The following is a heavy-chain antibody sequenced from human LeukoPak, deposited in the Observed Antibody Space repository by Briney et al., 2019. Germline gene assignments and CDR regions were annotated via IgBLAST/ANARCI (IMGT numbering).Heavy chain of an antibody. CDR2: IYHSGST. CDR1: GGSISSGGYS. V-gene: IGHV4-30-2*01. J-gene: IGHJ4*02. CDR3: AREGRGGSYLH. Sequence: SQTLSLTCAVSGGSISSGGYSWSWIRQPPGKGLEWIGYIYHSGSTYYNLSLKSRVTISVDRSKNQFSLKLSSVTAADTAVYYCAREGRGGSYLHWGQGTLVTVSS. D-gene: IGHD1-26*01.